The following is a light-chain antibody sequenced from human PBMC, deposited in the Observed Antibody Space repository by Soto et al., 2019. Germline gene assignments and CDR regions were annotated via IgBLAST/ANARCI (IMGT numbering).Light chain of an antibody. J-gene: IGLJ2*01. V-gene: IGLV1-40*01. CDR3: QSYDSSLSGYVV. CDR2: GNS. CDR1: SSNIGAGYD. Sequence: QSVLTQPPSVSGAPGQRATISSTGSSSNIGAGYDVHWYQQLPGTAPKLLTFGNSNRPSGVPDRFSGSKSGTSASLAITGLQAEDEADYYCQSYDSSLSGYVVFGGGTKVTVL.